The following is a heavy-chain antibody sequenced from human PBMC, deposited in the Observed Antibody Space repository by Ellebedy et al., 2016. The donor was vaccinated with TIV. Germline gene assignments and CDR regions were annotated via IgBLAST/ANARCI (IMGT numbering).Heavy chain of an antibody. CDR3: ARQGFTMVRGVPNWFDP. Sequence: SETLSLXXAVYGGSFSGYYWSWIRQPPGKGLEWIGEINHSGSTNYNPSLKSRVTISVDTSKNQFSLKLSSVTAADTAVYYCARQGFTMVRGVPNWFDPWGQGTLVTVSS. V-gene: IGHV4-34*01. D-gene: IGHD3-10*01. J-gene: IGHJ5*02. CDR1: GGSFSGYY. CDR2: INHSGST.